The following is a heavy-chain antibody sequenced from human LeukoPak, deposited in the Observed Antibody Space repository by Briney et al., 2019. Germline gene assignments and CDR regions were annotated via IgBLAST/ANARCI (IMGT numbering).Heavy chain of an antibody. Sequence: ASVKVSCKASGYTFTGCYMHWVRQAPGQGLEWMGWINPNSGDTNYAQKFQGRVTMTRDTSINTAYMELSRLRADDTAMYYCAKNPYEYYFDYWGQGTLVTVSS. CDR3: AKNPYEYYFDY. J-gene: IGHJ4*02. V-gene: IGHV1-2*02. CDR2: INPNSGDT. CDR1: GYTFTGCY. D-gene: IGHD5-12*01.